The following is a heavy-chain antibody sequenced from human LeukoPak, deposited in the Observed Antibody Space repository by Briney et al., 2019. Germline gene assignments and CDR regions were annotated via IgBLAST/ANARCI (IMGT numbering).Heavy chain of an antibody. J-gene: IGHJ5*02. CDR1: GGSISSYY. Sequence: SETLSLTCTVSGGSISSYYWNWIRQPPGKGLEWIGYIYYSGSTNYNPSLKSRVTISVDTSKNQFSLKLSSVTAADTAVYYCASFSSRAFNWFDPWGQGTLVTVSS. CDR2: IYYSGST. CDR3: ASFSSRAFNWFDP. V-gene: IGHV4-59*01.